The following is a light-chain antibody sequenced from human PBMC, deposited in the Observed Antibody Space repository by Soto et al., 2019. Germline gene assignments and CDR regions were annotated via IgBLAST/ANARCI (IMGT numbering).Light chain of an antibody. CDR1: QSVSSN. V-gene: IGKV3-15*01. Sequence: EIVMTQSPATLSVSPGERATLSCRASQSVSSNLAWYQQKPGLAPRLLIYGASNRATGIPARFSGSRSGTEFTLTISSLQSEDFAVYYCQHYNNWPYTFGQGTKLEIK. J-gene: IGKJ2*01. CDR2: GAS. CDR3: QHYNNWPYT.